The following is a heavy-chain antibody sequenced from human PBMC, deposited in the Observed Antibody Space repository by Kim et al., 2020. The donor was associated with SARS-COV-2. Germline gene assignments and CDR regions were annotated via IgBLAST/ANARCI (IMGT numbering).Heavy chain of an antibody. D-gene: IGHD3-10*01. CDR3: ASPRGGKDY. Sequence: GSTNYNPSLKRRVTISVDTSKNQFSLKLSSVTAADTAVYYCASPRGGKDYWGQGTLVTVSS. CDR2: GST. J-gene: IGHJ4*02. V-gene: IGHV4-34*01.